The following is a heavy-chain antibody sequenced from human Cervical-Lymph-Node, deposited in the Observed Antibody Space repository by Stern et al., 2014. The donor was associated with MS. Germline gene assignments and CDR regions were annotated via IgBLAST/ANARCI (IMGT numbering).Heavy chain of an antibody. J-gene: IGHJ6*02. CDR3: ARAIGFCSGGNCEPYYYYGIDV. Sequence: EVQLVESGGDLVQPGRSLRLSCAASGFRFDDYAMHWVRQAPGKGLEWVSGINWSSGKTGYADSVKGRFTISRDNVKNSLFLQMNSLRSEDTASYYCARAIGFCSGGNCEPYYYYGIDVWGQGTRVTVAS. V-gene: IGHV3-9*01. D-gene: IGHD2-15*01. CDR2: INWSSGKT. CDR1: GFRFDDYA.